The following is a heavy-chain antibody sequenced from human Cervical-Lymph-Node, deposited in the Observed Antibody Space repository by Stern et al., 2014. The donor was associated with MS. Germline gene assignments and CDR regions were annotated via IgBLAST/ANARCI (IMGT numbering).Heavy chain of an antibody. CDR3: AREGPRTGTLVY. V-gene: IGHV4-30-4*01. D-gene: IGHD3/OR15-3a*01. J-gene: IGHJ4*02. CDR1: GGSISSGDYY. Sequence: QVQLQESGPGLVKPSQTLSLTCTVSGGSISSGDYYWCWIRQPPGLGLEWIVYIYYSGGTYYNPSLKSSVIIAVDNSKNQIHLLLSSVTAADTAVYYCAREGPRTGTLVYWGQGTLVTVSS. CDR2: IYYSGGT.